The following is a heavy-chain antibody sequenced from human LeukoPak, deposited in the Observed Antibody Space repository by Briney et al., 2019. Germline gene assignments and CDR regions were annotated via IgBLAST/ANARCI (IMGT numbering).Heavy chain of an antibody. CDR1: GDSIRGFY. V-gene: IGHV4-59*01. CDR2: FYYSGDT. Sequence: SETLSLTCNVSGDSIRGFYWGWIRQPPGKGLEWIGYFYYSGDTNYTALESRVIISVGTSKNQFSLKLSSLTAADTAVYYCARWNYDISTGHRYFDYWGQGTLVIVSS. J-gene: IGHJ4*02. D-gene: IGHD3-9*01. CDR3: ARWNYDISTGHRYFDY.